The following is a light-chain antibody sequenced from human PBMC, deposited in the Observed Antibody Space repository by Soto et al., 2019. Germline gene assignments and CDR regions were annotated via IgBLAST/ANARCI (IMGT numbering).Light chain of an antibody. V-gene: IGKV3-11*01. CDR3: QQYSSSYDTSLYT. Sequence: EIVFTQSPATLSLSPGERATLSCRASQSVSNYLAWYQQKPGQAPRLLIYDASNRATGIPARFSGSGSGTDFTLTISRLEPEDFAVYYCQQYSSSYDTSLYTFGQGTKVDIK. CDR2: DAS. J-gene: IGKJ2*01. CDR1: QSVSNY.